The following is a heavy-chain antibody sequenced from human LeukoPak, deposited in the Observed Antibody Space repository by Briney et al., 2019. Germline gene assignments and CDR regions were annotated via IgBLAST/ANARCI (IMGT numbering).Heavy chain of an antibody. V-gene: IGHV1-46*01. D-gene: IGHD6-13*01. J-gene: IGHJ4*02. Sequence: ASVKVSCKASGYTFTSYYMHWVRQAPGQGLEWMGIINPSGGSTSYAQKFQGRVTMTRDTSTSTVYMELSSLRSEDTAVYCCAREGGAIAAAGSRIDYWGQGTLVTVSS. CDR2: INPSGGST. CDR3: AREGGAIAAAGSRIDY. CDR1: GYTFTSYY.